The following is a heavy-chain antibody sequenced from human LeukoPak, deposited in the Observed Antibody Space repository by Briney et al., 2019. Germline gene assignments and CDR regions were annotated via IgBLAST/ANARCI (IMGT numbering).Heavy chain of an antibody. V-gene: IGHV4-39*07. J-gene: IGHJ6*03. CDR1: GGSISSSSYY. CDR3: ARGPYYYMDV. Sequence: SETLSLTCTVSGGSISSSSYYWGWIRQPPGKGLEWIGSIYYSGSTYYNPSLKSRVTISVDTSKNQFSLKLSSVTVADTAVYYCARGPYYYMDVWGKGTTVTVSS. CDR2: IYYSGST.